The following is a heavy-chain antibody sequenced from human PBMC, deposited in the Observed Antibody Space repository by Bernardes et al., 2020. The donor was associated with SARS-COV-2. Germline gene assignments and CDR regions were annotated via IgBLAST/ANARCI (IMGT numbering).Heavy chain of an antibody. CDR3: ARGGNGMDV. CDR1: GFTFSSNW. D-gene: IGHD3-10*01. J-gene: IGHJ6*02. CDR2: VNTDGSST. V-gene: IGHV3-74*01. Sequence: GSLRLSCAASGFTFSSNWMHWVRQGPGKGLVWVSRVNTDGSSTTYADSVKGRFTISRDNAKDTLYLQMNSLRAEDTAIYYCARGGNGMDVWGQGTTVTVSS.